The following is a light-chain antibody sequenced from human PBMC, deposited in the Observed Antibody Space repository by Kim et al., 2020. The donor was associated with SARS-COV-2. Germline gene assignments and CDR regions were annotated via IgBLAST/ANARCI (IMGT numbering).Light chain of an antibody. Sequence: LFASVGDRVTISCRASHSIDKWLAWYRQKPGKAPELLIYDASTLESGVPSRFSGNGYGTEFTLTISSLQHDDFATYYCQQYTTWTFGQGTKVDIK. J-gene: IGKJ1*01. CDR1: HSIDKW. V-gene: IGKV1-5*01. CDR3: QQYTTWT. CDR2: DAS.